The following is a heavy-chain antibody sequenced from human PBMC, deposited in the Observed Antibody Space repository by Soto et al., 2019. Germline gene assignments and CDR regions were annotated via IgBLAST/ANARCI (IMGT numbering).Heavy chain of an antibody. CDR1: GFTFSSYE. Sequence: PVGSLRLSCAASGFTFSSYEMNWVRQAPGKGLEWVSYISSSGSTIYYADSVKGRFTISRDNAKNSLYLQMNSLRAEDTAVYYCARDVPRYFGYYGMDVWGQGTTVTVSS. CDR2: ISSSGSTI. D-gene: IGHD3-9*01. V-gene: IGHV3-48*03. CDR3: ARDVPRYFGYYGMDV. J-gene: IGHJ6*02.